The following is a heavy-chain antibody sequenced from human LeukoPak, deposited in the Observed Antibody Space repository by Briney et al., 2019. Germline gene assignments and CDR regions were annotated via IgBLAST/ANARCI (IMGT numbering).Heavy chain of an antibody. Sequence: SETLSLTCTVSGGSFSNYYWSWIRQPAGKGLEWIGRIYTSGSTNYNPSVRSRVTMSVDTSNNQFSLKLTSVTAADTAVYYCARQPPQYYGMDVWGQGTTVTVSS. CDR3: ARQPPQYYGMDV. V-gene: IGHV4-4*07. CDR2: IYTSGST. D-gene: IGHD1-14*01. J-gene: IGHJ6*02. CDR1: GGSFSNYY.